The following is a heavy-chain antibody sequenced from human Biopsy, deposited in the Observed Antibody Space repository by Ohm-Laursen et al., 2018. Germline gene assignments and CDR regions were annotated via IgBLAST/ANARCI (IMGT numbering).Heavy chain of an antibody. V-gene: IGHV3-15*01. D-gene: IGHD3-16*02. J-gene: IGHJ4*02. Sequence: SLRLSCTASGLTFTTALMSWARQAPGKGLEWVGRIKSKTDGGTIGYAASVKGRIIISRDDSKKTVYLQMNNLKTEDTGVYYCTTYQYWGQGTLVTVSS. CDR2: IKSKTDGGTI. CDR3: TTYQY. CDR1: GLTFTTAL.